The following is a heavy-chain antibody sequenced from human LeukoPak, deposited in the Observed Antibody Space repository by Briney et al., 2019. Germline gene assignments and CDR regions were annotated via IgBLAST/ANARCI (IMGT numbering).Heavy chain of an antibody. J-gene: IGHJ4*02. CDR2: MYHSGST. D-gene: IGHD6-13*01. CDR1: GNSISSGYY. CDR3: ARVGIAAAGIE. Sequence: ETLSLTCTVSGNSISSGYYWGWIRQPPGKGLEWIGSMYHSGSTYYNASLKSRVTISVDTSKNQISLKLSSVTAADMAVYYCARVGIAAAGIEWGQGTLVTVSS. V-gene: IGHV4-38-2*02.